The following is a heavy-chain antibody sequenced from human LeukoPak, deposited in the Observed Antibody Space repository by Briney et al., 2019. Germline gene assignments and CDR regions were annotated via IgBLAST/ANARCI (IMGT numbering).Heavy chain of an antibody. Sequence: GGSLRLSCAASGFTFSSYAMSWVRQAPGKGLEWVAVIWYDGSNKYYADSVKGRFTISRDNSKNTLYLQMNSLRAEDTAVYYCARPYCSGGSCYSGFDYWGQGTLVTVSS. D-gene: IGHD2-15*01. J-gene: IGHJ4*02. CDR3: ARPYCSGGSCYSGFDY. CDR1: GFTFSSYA. V-gene: IGHV3-33*08. CDR2: IWYDGSNK.